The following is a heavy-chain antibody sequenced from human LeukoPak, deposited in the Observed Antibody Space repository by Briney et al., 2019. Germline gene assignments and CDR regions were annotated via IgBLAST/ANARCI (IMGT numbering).Heavy chain of an antibody. J-gene: IGHJ3*02. Sequence: ASVKVSCKASGYTFTSYDLNWVRQAPGQGLEWMGWISAYNGNTNFAQKLQGRVTMTTDTSTSTAYMELRSLRSDDTAVYYCALNYYYDSSGSPHDAFDMWGQGTMVTVSS. CDR3: ALNYYYDSSGSPHDAFDM. V-gene: IGHV1-18*01. CDR1: GYTFTSYD. CDR2: ISAYNGNT. D-gene: IGHD3-22*01.